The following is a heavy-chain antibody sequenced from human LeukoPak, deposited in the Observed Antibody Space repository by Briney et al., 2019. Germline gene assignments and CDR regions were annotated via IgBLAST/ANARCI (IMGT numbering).Heavy chain of an antibody. CDR2: ISGSGGST. CDR1: GFTFSSYA. Sequence: GGSLRLSCAASGFTFSSYAVSWVRQAPGKGLEWVSSISGSGGSTYSADSVKGRFTISRDNSKNTLYLQMNSLRAEDTALYYCAKDRSCTNDICHGDFDYWGRGSLVTVSS. V-gene: IGHV3-23*01. CDR3: AKDRSCTNDICHGDFDY. D-gene: IGHD2-8*01. J-gene: IGHJ4*02.